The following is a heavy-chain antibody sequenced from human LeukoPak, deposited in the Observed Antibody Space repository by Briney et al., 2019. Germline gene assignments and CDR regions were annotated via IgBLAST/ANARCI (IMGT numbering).Heavy chain of an antibody. CDR3: ARGSGGPQRYDAFDI. CDR2: ISYDGSNK. Sequence: PGGSLRLSCAASGFTFSSYAMHWVRQAPGKGLEWVAVISYDGSNKYYADSVKGRFTISRDNSKNTLYLQMNSLRAEDTAVYYCARGSGGPQRYDAFDIWGQGTMVTVSS. V-gene: IGHV3-30-3*01. J-gene: IGHJ3*02. CDR1: GFTFSSYA. D-gene: IGHD2-8*02.